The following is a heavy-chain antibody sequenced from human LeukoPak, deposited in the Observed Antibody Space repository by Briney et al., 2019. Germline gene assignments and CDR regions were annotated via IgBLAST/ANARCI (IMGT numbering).Heavy chain of an antibody. J-gene: IGHJ5*02. V-gene: IGHV4-59*01. CDR2: IYYRGST. CDR3: ARDSGKYCSGGSCYVNWFEH. D-gene: IGHD2-15*01. CDR1: GGSISSYN. Sequence: SETLSLTCADSGGSISSYNWSWIRQPPGKGLEWIWYIYYRGSTKYNPSPKSRVTISIDTSKNQFSLKLSSVTAADTAVYYCARDSGKYCSGGSCYVNWFEHWGQGTLVTVSS.